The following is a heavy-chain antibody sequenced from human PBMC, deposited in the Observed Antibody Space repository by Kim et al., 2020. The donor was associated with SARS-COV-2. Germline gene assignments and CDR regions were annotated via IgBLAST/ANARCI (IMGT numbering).Heavy chain of an antibody. V-gene: IGHV3-49*04. CDR1: GFTFGDYA. Sequence: GGSLRLSCTASGFTFGDYAMSWVRQAPGKGLEWVGFIRSKAYGGTTEYAASVKGRFTISRDDYKSIAYLQMNSLKTEDTAVYYCTCPYSSSWQALYYYYYGMDVWGQGTTVTVSS. CDR3: TCPYSSSWQALYYYYYGMDV. D-gene: IGHD6-13*01. J-gene: IGHJ6*02. CDR2: IRSKAYGGTT.